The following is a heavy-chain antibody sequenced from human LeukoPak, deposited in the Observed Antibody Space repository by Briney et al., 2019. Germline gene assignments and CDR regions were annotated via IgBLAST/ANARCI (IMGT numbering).Heavy chain of an antibody. CDR3: ARDSAWSYFDY. Sequence: SETLSLTCTVSGDSISRYQWTWIRQPPGKGLEWVGYIYDTGSTNHNPSLKSRVAISVDTSKNQFSRKLSSVTAADTAVYYCARDSAWSYFDYWGQGTLVSVSS. J-gene: IGHJ4*02. D-gene: IGHD6-19*01. CDR2: IYDTGST. CDR1: GDSISRYQ. V-gene: IGHV4-59*01.